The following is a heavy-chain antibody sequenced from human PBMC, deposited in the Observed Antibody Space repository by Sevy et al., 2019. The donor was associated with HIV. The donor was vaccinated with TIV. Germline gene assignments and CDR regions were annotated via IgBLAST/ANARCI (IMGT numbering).Heavy chain of an antibody. D-gene: IGHD6-19*01. CDR1: GYTLTELS. J-gene: IGHJ4*02. Sequence: ASVKVSCKVSGYTLTELSMHWVRQAPGKGLEWMGGFDPEDGETIYAQKFQGRVTMTEDTATDTAYMELSSLRSEETAVYYCAHLQTGRAVAAAFDYWGQGTLVTVSS. CDR3: AHLQTGRAVAAAFDY. CDR2: FDPEDGET. V-gene: IGHV1-24*01.